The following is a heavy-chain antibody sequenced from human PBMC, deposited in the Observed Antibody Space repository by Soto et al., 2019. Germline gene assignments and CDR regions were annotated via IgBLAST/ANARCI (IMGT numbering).Heavy chain of an antibody. V-gene: IGHV4-34*01. CDR3: ASRGIAVAGTHGMDV. CDR1: GGSFSGYY. J-gene: IGHJ6*02. CDR2: INHSGST. D-gene: IGHD6-19*01. Sequence: QVQLQQWGAGLLKPSETLSLTCAVYGGSFSGYYWSWIRQPPGKGLEWIGEINHSGSTNYNPSLNSRVTISVATSKNQFSLKLSSVTAADTAVYYCASRGIAVAGTHGMDVWGQGTTVTVSS.